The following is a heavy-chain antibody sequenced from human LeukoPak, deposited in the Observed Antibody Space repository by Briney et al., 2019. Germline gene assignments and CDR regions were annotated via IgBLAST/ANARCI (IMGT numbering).Heavy chain of an antibody. J-gene: IGHJ3*02. V-gene: IGHV3-21*01. CDR1: GITFSNYN. CDR3: ARDKYSSSYEDAFDI. CDR2: ITSSSSYT. D-gene: IGHD6-13*01. Sequence: PGGSLRLSCAAPGITFSNYNMNWVRQAPGKGLEWISSITSSSSYTFYADSVKGRFTISRDNDKNSLYLQMNSLRAEDTAVYYCARDKYSSSYEDAFDIWGQGTMVTVSS.